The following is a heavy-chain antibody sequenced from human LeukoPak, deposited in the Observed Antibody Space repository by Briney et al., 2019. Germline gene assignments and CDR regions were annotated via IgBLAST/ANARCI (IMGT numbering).Heavy chain of an antibody. CDR2: INPNSGGT. CDR1: GYTFTGYY. J-gene: IGHJ4*02. V-gene: IGHV1-2*04. D-gene: IGHD2-21*01. Sequence: ASVKVSCKASGYTFTGYYMHWVRQAPGQGLEWMGWINPNSGGTNYAQKFQGWVTMTRDTSISTAYMELSRLRSDDTAVYYCAIPSITSPGYYFDYWGQGTLVTVSS. CDR3: AIPSITSPGYYFDY.